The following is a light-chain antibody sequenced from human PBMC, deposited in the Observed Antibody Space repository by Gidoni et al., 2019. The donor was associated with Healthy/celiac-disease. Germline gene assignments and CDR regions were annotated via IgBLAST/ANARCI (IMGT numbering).Light chain of an antibody. J-gene: IGKJ1*01. CDR3: QQSYSTWWT. CDR1: QSSSSY. V-gene: IGKV1-39*01. Sequence: LHMTQSPSSLSASVGDRVTISCRASQSSSSYFNSYQQKPGKAPKLLIYAASSLQSGVPSRFCSSRSWTNYTLTISSLQPEDFSTYYCQQSYSTWWTFGQGTKVEIK. CDR2: AAS.